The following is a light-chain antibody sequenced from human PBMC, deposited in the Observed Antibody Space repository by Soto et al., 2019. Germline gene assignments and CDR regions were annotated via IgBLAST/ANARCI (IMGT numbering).Light chain of an antibody. CDR2: SAS. J-gene: IGKJ1*01. CDR1: QNLGTLY. Sequence: EIVLTQSPGTLSLSPGERGTLSCRASQNLGTLYLAWFQQKSGQAPRLLIYSASRRATGIPDRFTGSVSGTDFTLAINGVEPEDFVVYFCQQYAVSPRTFGQGTKVEIK. V-gene: IGKV3-20*01. CDR3: QQYAVSPRT.